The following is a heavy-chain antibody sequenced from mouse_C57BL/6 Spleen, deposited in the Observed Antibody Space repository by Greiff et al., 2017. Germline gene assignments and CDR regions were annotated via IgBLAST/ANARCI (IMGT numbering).Heavy chain of an antibody. CDR1: GYTFTSYW. D-gene: IGHD1-1*01. CDR2: INPSNGGT. CDR3: ARGLLRYY. V-gene: IGHV1-53*01. Sequence: VKVVESGTELVKPGASVKLSCKASGYTFTSYWMHWVKQRPGQGLEWIGKINPSNGGTNYNEKFKSKATLTVDKSSSTAYMQLSSLTSEDSAVYYCARGLLRYYWGQGTLVTVSA. J-gene: IGHJ3*01.